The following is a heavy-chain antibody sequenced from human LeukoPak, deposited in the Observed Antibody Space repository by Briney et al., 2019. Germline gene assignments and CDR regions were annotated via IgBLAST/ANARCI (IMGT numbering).Heavy chain of an antibody. D-gene: IGHD1-26*01. CDR2: ISYDGSNK. CDR1: GFTFSSYA. V-gene: IGHV3-30-3*01. Sequence: GGSLRLSCAASGFTFSSYAMHWVRQAPGKGLEWVAVISYDGSNKYYADSVKGRFTISRDNSKNTLYLQMNSLRAEDTAVYYCAVGGLQAFDYWGQGTLVTVSS. CDR3: AVGGLQAFDY. J-gene: IGHJ4*02.